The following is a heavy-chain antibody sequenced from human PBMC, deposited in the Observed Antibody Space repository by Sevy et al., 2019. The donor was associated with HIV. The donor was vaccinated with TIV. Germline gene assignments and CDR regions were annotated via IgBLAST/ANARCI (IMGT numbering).Heavy chain of an antibody. Sequence: QLGGSLRLSCSASGFPFRDNIMGWVRQAPGKRLEYVSGITSNGVSTHYGDSVKGRFTISRDNSENTMDLQMSSLRPEDTALYYCVKHRGITQDFDYWGQGTLVTVSS. CDR1: GFPFRDNI. J-gene: IGHJ4*02. V-gene: IGHV3-64D*06. D-gene: IGHD3-10*01. CDR2: ITSNGVST. CDR3: VKHRGITQDFDY.